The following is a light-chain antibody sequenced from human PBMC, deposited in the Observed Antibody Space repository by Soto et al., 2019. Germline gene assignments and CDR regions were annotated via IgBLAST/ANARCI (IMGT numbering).Light chain of an antibody. J-gene: IGLJ1*01. V-gene: IGLV2-8*01. CDR3: SSYAGSDVFV. Sequence: QSALTQPPSASGSPGQSVAISCTGTSSDVGAYNYVVWYQQHPGKVPKLMIYEVSKRPSGVPDRFSGSKSGNTASLTVSGLQADDEADYYCSSYAGSDVFVFGTGTKVTVL. CDR1: SSDVGAYNY. CDR2: EVS.